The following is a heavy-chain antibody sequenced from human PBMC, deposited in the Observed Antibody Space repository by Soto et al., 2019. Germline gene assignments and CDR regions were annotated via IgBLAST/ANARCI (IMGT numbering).Heavy chain of an antibody. CDR2: ISGSGGTT. D-gene: IGHD3-22*01. V-gene: IGHV3-23*01. CDR3: AKDGAPSDASGYYDYFYYYGMDV. J-gene: IGHJ6*02. CDR1: GFTYNNYA. Sequence: PGGSLRLSCAASGFTYNNYAMSWVRQAPGKGLEWVSAISGSGGTTYYADSVKGRFTISRDNSKNTLYLQMNGLRAEDTAVYYCAKDGAPSDASGYYDYFYYYGMDVWGQGTTVTVSS.